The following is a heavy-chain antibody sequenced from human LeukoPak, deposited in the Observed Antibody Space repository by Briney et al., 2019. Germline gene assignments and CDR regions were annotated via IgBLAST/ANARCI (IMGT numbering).Heavy chain of an antibody. V-gene: IGHV3-48*02. Sequence: GGSLRLSCAASGFPFSSYSMNWVRQAPGKGLEWVSYISSGSSTIYYVDSVKGRFTISRDNAKDSLYLQMNSLRDEDTAVYYCVRDGGYCSGGSCPGFDYWGQGTLVTVSS. CDR1: GFPFSSYS. CDR2: ISSGSSTI. D-gene: IGHD2-15*01. J-gene: IGHJ4*02. CDR3: VRDGGYCSGGSCPGFDY.